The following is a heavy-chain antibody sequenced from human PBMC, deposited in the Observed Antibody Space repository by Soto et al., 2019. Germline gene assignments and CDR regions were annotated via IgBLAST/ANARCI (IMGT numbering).Heavy chain of an antibody. D-gene: IGHD2-2*01. CDR1: GYTFTSYG. V-gene: IGHV1-18*01. CDR3: ARDQEICKPGDCSSTSCPFDY. Sequence: ASVKVSCKASGYTFTSYGISWVRQAPGQGLEWMGWISAYNGNTNYAQKLQGRVTMTTDTSTSTAYMELRSLRSDDTAVYYCARDQEICKPGDCSSTSCPFDYWGQGTLVTVSS. J-gene: IGHJ4*02. CDR2: ISAYNGNT.